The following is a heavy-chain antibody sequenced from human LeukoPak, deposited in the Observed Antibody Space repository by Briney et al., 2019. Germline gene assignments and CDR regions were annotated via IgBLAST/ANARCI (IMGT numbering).Heavy chain of an antibody. CDR3: ARAGSSSWYLLH. Sequence: GGSLRLSCAASGFTVSSNYMSWVRQAPGKGLEWVSVIYSGGSTYYADSVKGRFTISRDNSKNTLCLQMNSLRAEDTAVYYCARAGSSSWYLLHWGQGTLVTVSS. V-gene: IGHV3-53*01. D-gene: IGHD6-13*01. J-gene: IGHJ4*02. CDR2: IYSGGST. CDR1: GFTVSSNY.